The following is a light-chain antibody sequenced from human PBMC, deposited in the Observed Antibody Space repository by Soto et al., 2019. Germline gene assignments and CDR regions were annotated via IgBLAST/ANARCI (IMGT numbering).Light chain of an antibody. CDR1: STNIGDNY. V-gene: IGLV1-51*01. Sequence: QSVLTQPPSVSAAPGQRVSISCSGTSTNIGDNYVSWYQHLPGTAPKLVLYDNDMRPSELPGRFSGSKSGTSATLVITGLQTGDEADYYCGTWDDSLVSYVFGTGNKLTVL. CDR3: GTWDDSLVSYV. CDR2: DND. J-gene: IGLJ1*01.